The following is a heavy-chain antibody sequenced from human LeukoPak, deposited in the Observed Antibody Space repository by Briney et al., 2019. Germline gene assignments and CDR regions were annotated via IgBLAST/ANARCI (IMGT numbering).Heavy chain of an antibody. V-gene: IGHV4-4*07. Sequence: PSETLSLTCTVSSGSISSYYWSWIRQPAGKGLEWIERIYTSGSTNYNASLESRVSMSVDTSKNQFSLKLSSVIAADTAVFYCARENSGSYREFDYWGQGTLVTVSS. CDR3: ARENSGSYREFDY. J-gene: IGHJ4*02. CDR2: IYTSGST. D-gene: IGHD1-26*01. CDR1: SGSISSYY.